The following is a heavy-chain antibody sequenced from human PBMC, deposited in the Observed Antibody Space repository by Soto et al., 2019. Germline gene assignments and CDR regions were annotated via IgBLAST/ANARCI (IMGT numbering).Heavy chain of an antibody. D-gene: IGHD2-2*01. J-gene: IGHJ3*02. V-gene: IGHV1-69*13. CDR2: IIPIFGTA. CDR3: ARHHTQYQLPASAFDI. Sequence: GASVKVSFKASGGTFSSYAISWVRQAPGQGLEWMGGIIPIFGTANYAQKFQGRVTITADESTSTAYMELSSLRSEDTAAYYCARHHTQYQLPASAFDIWGQGTMVTVSS. CDR1: GGTFSSYA.